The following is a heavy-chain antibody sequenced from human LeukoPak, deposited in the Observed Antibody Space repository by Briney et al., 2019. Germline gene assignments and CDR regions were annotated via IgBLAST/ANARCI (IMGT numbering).Heavy chain of an antibody. V-gene: IGHV4-34*01. CDR1: GGSFSGYY. J-gene: IGHJ4*02. CDR3: ARGAGHSGWYNY. CDR2: INHSGST. D-gene: IGHD6-19*01. Sequence: PSETLSLTCAVYGGSFSGYYCTWIRQAPGKGLEWIGEINHSGSTNYNPSLKSRVTISVDTSKNQVSLKLSSVTAADTAIYYCARGAGHSGWYNYWGQGTLVTVPP.